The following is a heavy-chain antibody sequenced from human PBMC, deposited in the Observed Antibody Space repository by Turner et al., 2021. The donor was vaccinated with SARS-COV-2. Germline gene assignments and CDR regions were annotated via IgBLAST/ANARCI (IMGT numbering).Heavy chain of an antibody. J-gene: IGHJ3*02. CDR2: SYYSGST. CDR1: GGSISSGGYY. Sequence: QVQLQESGPGLVKHSHTLSLTCTLYGGSISSGGYYWSWIRQHPGTGLEWIGYSYYSGSTYYNPSRKCRVTISVDTSKNQFSLKLSFVTSADAVVFYCARWRGDGHLYAFDIWVQGTMVTISS. D-gene: IGHD3-10*01. CDR3: ARWRGDGHLYAFDI. V-gene: IGHV4-31*03.